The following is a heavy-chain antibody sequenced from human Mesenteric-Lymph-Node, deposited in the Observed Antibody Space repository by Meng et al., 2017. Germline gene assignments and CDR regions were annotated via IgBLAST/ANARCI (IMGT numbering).Heavy chain of an antibody. CDR1: GGCISSYY. CDR2: IYYSGST. CDR3: ARQSGYFDY. Sequence: QGRLQESGPGMVKPSETLALTCTVSGGCISSYYWSWIRQPPGKGLEWIGHIYYSGSTNYNPSLKSRVTISVDTSKNQFSLKLSSVTATDTAVYYCARQSGYFDYWGQGTLVTVSS. D-gene: IGHD3-10*01. J-gene: IGHJ4*02. V-gene: IGHV4-59*08.